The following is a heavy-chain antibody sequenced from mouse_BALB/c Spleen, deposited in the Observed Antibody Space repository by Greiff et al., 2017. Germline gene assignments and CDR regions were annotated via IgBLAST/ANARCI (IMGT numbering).Heavy chain of an antibody. D-gene: IGHD2-14*01. J-gene: IGHJ3*01. V-gene: IGHV2-5-1*01. CDR2: IWRGGST. Sequence: VKLQESGPSLVQPSQSLSITCTVSGFSLTSYGVHWVRQSPGKGLEWLGVIWRGGSTDYNAAFMSRLSITKDNSKSQVFFKMNSLQADDTAIYYCAKKPKDRYGFAYWGQGTLVTVSA. CDR1: GFSLTSYG. CDR3: AKKPKDRYGFAY.